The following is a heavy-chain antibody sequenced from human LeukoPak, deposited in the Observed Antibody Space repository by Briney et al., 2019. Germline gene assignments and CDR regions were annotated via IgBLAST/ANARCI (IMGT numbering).Heavy chain of an antibody. CDR3: ARDTPENHAFDI. Sequence: SETLSLTCTISGGSISSSYWSWIRQPPGKGLEWIGYIYYSGTTNYNPSLKSRVTISIDTPKNQFSLKLSSVTAADTAVYYCARDTPENHAFDIWGQGTMVTVSS. V-gene: IGHV4-59*01. CDR2: IYYSGTT. CDR1: GGSISSSY. J-gene: IGHJ3*02.